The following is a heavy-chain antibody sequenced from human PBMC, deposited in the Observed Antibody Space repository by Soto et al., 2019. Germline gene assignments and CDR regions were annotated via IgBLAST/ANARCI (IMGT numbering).Heavy chain of an antibody. D-gene: IGHD7-27*01. Sequence: QVQLVQSGAEVKKPGASVKVSCKASGYTFTTSGITWVRQAPGQGLEWMGWISANNGNTNYAQNVQGRLTMTTDTSTSTAFMGRRIRSNDATAEYYCAKYGNWAYHSDSWGQGTLVTVS. V-gene: IGHV1-18*01. J-gene: IGHJ4*02. CDR3: AKYGNWAYHSDS. CDR1: GYTFTTSG. CDR2: ISANNGNT.